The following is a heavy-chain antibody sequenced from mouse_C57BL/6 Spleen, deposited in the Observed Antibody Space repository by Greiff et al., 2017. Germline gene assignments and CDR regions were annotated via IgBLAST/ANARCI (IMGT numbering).Heavy chain of an antibody. CDR2: ILPGSGST. J-gene: IGHJ2*01. CDR1: GYTFTGYW. D-gene: IGHD3-1*01. V-gene: IGHV1-9*01. Sequence: VHLQQSGAELMKPGASVKLSCKATGYTFTGYWIAWVKQRPGHGLEWIGEILPGSGSTNYNEKFKGKATFTADTSSNTAYMQLSSLTTEDSASYYSATRPGPGPHEGWGTGTTLTVSS. CDR3: ATRPGPGPHEG.